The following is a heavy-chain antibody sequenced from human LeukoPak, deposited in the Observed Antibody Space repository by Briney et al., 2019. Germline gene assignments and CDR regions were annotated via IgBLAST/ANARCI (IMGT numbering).Heavy chain of an antibody. D-gene: IGHD5-12*01. Sequence: GGSLRLSCAASGFSFSTYSMNWVRQAPGEGLEWVSCISASNSYKYYADSVKGRFTISRDNAKNSLYLQMNSLRAEDTAVYYCAEPIVAAIGPFDYWGQGTLVTVSS. CDR1: GFSFSTYS. J-gene: IGHJ4*02. V-gene: IGHV3-21*04. CDR3: AEPIVAAIGPFDY. CDR2: ISASNSYK.